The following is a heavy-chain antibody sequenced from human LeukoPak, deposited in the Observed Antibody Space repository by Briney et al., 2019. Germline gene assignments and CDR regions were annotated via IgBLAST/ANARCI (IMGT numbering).Heavy chain of an antibody. CDR2: ISAYNGNT. CDR3: ARVSGWYDY. CDR1: GYTFTSYG. V-gene: IGHV1-18*01. J-gene: IGHJ4*02. D-gene: IGHD6-19*01. Sequence: ASVKVSCKASGYTFTSYGFSWVRQAPGQGLEWMGWISAYNGNTNYAQKLQGRVTMTTDTSASTADMVLRSLISDDTAVYYCARVSGWYDYWGQGPLVSVSS.